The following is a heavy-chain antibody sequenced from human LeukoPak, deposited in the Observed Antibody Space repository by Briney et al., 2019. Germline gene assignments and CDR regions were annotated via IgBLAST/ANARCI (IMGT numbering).Heavy chain of an antibody. CDR3: LVGTPTRPEYFQH. D-gene: IGHD4-23*01. CDR1: GYTFTSYA. Sequence: SVKVSCKASGYTFTSYAISWVRQAPGQGLEWVGRIIPFLDIASYAQKFQDRVTITADKSTTTAYMELSSLRSEDTAVYYCLVGTPTRPEYFQHWGQGTLVTVSS. V-gene: IGHV1-69*04. J-gene: IGHJ1*01. CDR2: IIPFLDIA.